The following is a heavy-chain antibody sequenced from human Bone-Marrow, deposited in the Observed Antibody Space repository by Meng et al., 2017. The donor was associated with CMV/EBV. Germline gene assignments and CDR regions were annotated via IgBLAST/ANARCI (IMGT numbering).Heavy chain of an antibody. D-gene: IGHD5-24*01. CDR3: ARGWLQFDY. CDR1: GFTFSNYA. J-gene: IGHJ4*02. V-gene: IGHV3-48*01. Sequence: GGSLRLSCAASGFTFSNYAMNWVRQAPGKGLEWISYISSSNISIYYADSVRGRFTISRDNAKNSLFLQMNSLRADDTALYFCARGWLQFDYWGQGAPVTVSS. CDR2: ISSSNISI.